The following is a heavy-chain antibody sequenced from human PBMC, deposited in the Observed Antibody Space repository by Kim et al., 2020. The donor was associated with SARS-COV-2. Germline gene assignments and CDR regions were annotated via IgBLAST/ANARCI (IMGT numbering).Heavy chain of an antibody. V-gene: IGHV3-15*01. Sequence: GGSLRLSCAASGFTFSNAWMSWVRQAPGKGLEWVGRIKSKTDGGTTDYAAPVKGRFTISRDDSKNTLYLQMNSLKTEDTAVYYCTTSPPPYCGGDCPVYYYYMDVWGKGTTVTVSS. D-gene: IGHD2-21*01. CDR3: TTSPPPYCGGDCPVYYYYMDV. J-gene: IGHJ6*03. CDR2: IKSKTDGGTT. CDR1: GFTFSNAW.